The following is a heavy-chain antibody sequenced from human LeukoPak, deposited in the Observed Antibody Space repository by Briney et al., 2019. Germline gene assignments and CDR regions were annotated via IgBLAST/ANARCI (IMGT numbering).Heavy chain of an antibody. J-gene: IGHJ4*02. CDR2: ISPEGGDT. CDR1: GYTFSDYF. D-gene: IGHD4-17*01. CDR3: ARNYGHNSKYFDF. Sequence: ASVKVSCKASGYTFSDYFMQSVRQAPGQGLEWMGWISPEGGDTHYAQRFQGRVTMTRDTTISTAYMELTSLSSDDTAVYYCARNYGHNSKYFDFWGQGTLVTVSS. V-gene: IGHV1-2*02.